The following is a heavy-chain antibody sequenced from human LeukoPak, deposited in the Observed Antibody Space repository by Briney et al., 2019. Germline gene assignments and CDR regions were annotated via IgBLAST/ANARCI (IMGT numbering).Heavy chain of an antibody. J-gene: IGHJ6*02. CDR3: ARDHTETSSLNFRNYYYYGMDI. CDR2: INHSGSA. Sequence: SETLSLTCAVSGGSFSGYYWTWIRQPPGKGLEWIGEINHSGSANYNPSLKSRVTISLDTFKNQFSLKLSSVTAADTAIYYCARDHTETSSLNFRNYYYYGMDIWGQGTTVIVSS. D-gene: IGHD4-11*01. CDR1: GGSFSGYY. V-gene: IGHV4-34*01.